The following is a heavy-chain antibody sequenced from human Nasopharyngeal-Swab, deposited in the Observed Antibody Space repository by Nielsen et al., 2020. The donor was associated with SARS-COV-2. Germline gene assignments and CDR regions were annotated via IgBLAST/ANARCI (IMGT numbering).Heavy chain of an antibody. J-gene: IGHJ3*02. CDR3: ARAVEFCSSTSCYSSAFDI. Sequence: WVRQAPGQRLEWMGWINTGNDYTKYSHHLQGRVTITRDTSANTAYMELSSLTSEDTAVYYCARAVEFCSSTSCYSSAFDIWGQGTMVTVSS. D-gene: IGHD2-2*01. CDR2: INTGNDYT. V-gene: IGHV1-3*04.